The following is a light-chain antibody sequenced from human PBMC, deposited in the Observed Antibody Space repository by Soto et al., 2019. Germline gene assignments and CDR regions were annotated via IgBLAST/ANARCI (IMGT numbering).Light chain of an antibody. CDR2: EAS. V-gene: IGKV1-39*01. Sequence: DIQMTQSPSSLSASVGDRVTITCRASQIISSHLNWYQQKPGKAPQLLIYEASSLQGGVPSRFSGSGSGTDFTLTISRLQADDFAIYYCQQRYSMPLSFGPGTRVEIK. CDR3: QQRYSMPLS. J-gene: IGKJ3*01. CDR1: QIISSH.